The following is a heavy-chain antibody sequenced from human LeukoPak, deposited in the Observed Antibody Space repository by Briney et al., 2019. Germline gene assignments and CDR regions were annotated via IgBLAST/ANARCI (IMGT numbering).Heavy chain of an antibody. J-gene: IGHJ4*02. Sequence: GGSLRLSCAASGFSFSNYWMHWVRQAPGKGLVWVTRINSDGSAIYYADSVQGRFTISRDNAKNTLYLQMNSLRAEDTAMYFCAKGPSYFDSWGPGTLVTVSS. CDR2: INSDGSAI. V-gene: IGHV3-74*01. CDR3: AKGPSYFDS. CDR1: GFSFSNYW.